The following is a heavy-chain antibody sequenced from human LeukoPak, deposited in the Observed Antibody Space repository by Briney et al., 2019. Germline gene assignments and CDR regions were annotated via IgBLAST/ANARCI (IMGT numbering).Heavy chain of an antibody. D-gene: IGHD6-25*01. Sequence: SETLSLTCTVSGGSISSSSYYWGWIRQPPGKGLEWIGSIYYSGSTYYNPSLKSRVTISVDTPKNQFSLKLRSVTAADTAVYYCARLAAPNNWFDPWGQGTLVTVSS. V-gene: IGHV4-39*01. CDR2: IYYSGST. J-gene: IGHJ5*02. CDR1: GGSISSSSYY. CDR3: ARLAAPNNWFDP.